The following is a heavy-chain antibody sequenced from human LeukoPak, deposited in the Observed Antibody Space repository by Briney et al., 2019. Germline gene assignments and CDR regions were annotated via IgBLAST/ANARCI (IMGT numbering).Heavy chain of an antibody. D-gene: IGHD5-18*01. CDR1: GYTFTAYY. V-gene: IGHV1-2*06. CDR2: INPNSGGT. J-gene: IGHJ4*02. Sequence: ASVKVSCKASGYTFTAYYMYWVRQAPGQGLECMGRINPNSGGTNYAQKFQGRVTMTRDRYISTAYMELSRLRSGDTAVYYGATSSEGGYSYGSDIDYWGQGTMVTVSS. CDR3: ATSSEGGYSYGSDIDY.